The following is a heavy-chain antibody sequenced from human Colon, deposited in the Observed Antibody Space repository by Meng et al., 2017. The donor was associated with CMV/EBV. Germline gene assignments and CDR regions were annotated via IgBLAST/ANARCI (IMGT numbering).Heavy chain of an antibody. Sequence: FSLTPSGGGVAWIRQPPGKALEWLALIYWTDDKLYSPSLRNRLTITKDTSKNQVVLSMTNMDPADTATYYCARSIGYANYPHNWFDPWGQGTLVTVSS. CDR3: ARSIGYANYPHNWFDP. D-gene: IGHD2-2*03. J-gene: IGHJ5*02. V-gene: IGHV2-5*01. CDR2: IYWTDDK. CDR1: FSLTPSGGG.